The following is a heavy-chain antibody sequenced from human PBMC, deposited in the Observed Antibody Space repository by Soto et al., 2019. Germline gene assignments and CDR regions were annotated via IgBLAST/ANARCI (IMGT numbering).Heavy chain of an antibody. D-gene: IGHD3-3*01. V-gene: IGHV1-69*01. CDR3: ARLSPTVFGVVIIGYYYYGMDV. Sequence: QVQLVQSGAEVKKPGASVKVSCKASGGTFSSYAISWVRQAPGQGLEWMGGIIPIFGTANYAQKFQGRVRITAVESTSTAFMELSSRRSDDTAVYYCARLSPTVFGVVIIGYYYYGMDVWGQGTTVTVSS. CDR1: GGTFSSYA. J-gene: IGHJ6*02. CDR2: IIPIFGTA.